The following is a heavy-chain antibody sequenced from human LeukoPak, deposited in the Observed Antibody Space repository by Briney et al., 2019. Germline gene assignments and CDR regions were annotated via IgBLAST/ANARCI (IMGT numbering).Heavy chain of an antibody. J-gene: IGHJ4*02. D-gene: IGHD4/OR15-4a*01. CDR1: GGSISSYY. CDR2: IYYSGSI. Sequence: SETLSLTCTVSGGSISSYYWSWIRQPPGKGLEWIGYIYYSGSIHYNPSLMSRVTISVDTSKNQFSLKLTPVTAADTAVYYCARRGRRADYYYFDYWGQGTLVTVSS. CDR3: ARRGRRADYYYFDY. V-gene: IGHV4-59*01.